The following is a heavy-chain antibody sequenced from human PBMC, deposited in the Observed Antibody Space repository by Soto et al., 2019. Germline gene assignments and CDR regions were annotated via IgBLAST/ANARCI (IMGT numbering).Heavy chain of an antibody. CDR1: GGTFSSYT. J-gene: IGHJ6*02. V-gene: IGHV1-18*01. D-gene: IGHD6-13*01. CDR3: ARGSGYSSSEGYYYGMDV. Sequence: ASVKVSCKASGGTFSSYTINWVRQAPGQGLEWMGWISAYNGNTNYAQKLQGRVTMTTDTSTSTAYMELRSLRSDDTAVYYCARGSGYSSSEGYYYGMDVWGQGTTVTVSS. CDR2: ISAYNGNT.